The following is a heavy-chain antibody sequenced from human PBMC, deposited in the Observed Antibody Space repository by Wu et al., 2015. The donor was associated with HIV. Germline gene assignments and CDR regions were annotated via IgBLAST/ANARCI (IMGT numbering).Heavy chain of an antibody. CDR1: GYIFTDYG. CDR2: ISTNSGKT. J-gene: IGHJ4*02. D-gene: IGHD1-26*01. Sequence: QVQLVQSGGEVKKPGASVKVSCKASGYIFTDYGITWVRKAPGQGLEWMGWISTNSGKTNYAQRFQGRVIMTTETSSSTVYMEMRSLRSDDTGVYFCARTILYSGSYFDYWGQGTLVTVSS. CDR3: ARTILYSGSYFDY. V-gene: IGHV1-18*01.